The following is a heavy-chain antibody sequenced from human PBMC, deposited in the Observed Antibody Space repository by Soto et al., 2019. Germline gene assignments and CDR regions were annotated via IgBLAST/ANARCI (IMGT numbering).Heavy chain of an antibody. J-gene: IGHJ4*02. V-gene: IGHV4-59*01. CDR2: IYYSGST. D-gene: IGHD2-15*01. CDR1: GGSISSYY. CDR3: ARDNGFCSGGSCYLDY. Sequence: SETLSLTCTVSGGSISSYYLSWIRQPPGKGLEWIGYIYYSGSTNYNPSLKNRVTISVDTSKNQFSLKLSSVTAADTAVYYCARDNGFCSGGSCYLDYWGQGTLVTVSS.